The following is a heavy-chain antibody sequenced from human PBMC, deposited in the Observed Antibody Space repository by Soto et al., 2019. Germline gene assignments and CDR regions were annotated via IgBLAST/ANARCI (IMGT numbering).Heavy chain of an antibody. D-gene: IGHD3-22*01. CDR3: AKAYYYDSIFYYHRVSVAPFGY. Sequence: GSLRLSCAASGFTFSSYAMSWVRQAPGKGLEWVSAISGSGGSTYYADSVKGRFTISRDNSKNTLYLQMNSLRAEDTAVYYCAKAYYYDSIFYYHRVSVAPFGYWGQGSLVPVSS. J-gene: IGHJ4*02. CDR2: ISGSGGST. V-gene: IGHV3-23*01. CDR1: GFTFSSYA.